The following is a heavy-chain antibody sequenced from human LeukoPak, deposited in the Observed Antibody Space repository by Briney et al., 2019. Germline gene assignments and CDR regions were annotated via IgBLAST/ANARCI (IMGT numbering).Heavy chain of an antibody. Sequence: GGSLRLSCAVSGFTFSGFWMSWSRQAPGKGLEWVASINSDGSEGYYADVVKGRFTISRDNAKNSLYLQINSLRAEDTAVYYYARSSYSSSSSVWGQGTTVTVSS. CDR1: GFTFSGFW. V-gene: IGHV3-7*03. CDR3: ARSSYSSSSSV. J-gene: IGHJ3*01. CDR2: INSDGSEG. D-gene: IGHD6-6*01.